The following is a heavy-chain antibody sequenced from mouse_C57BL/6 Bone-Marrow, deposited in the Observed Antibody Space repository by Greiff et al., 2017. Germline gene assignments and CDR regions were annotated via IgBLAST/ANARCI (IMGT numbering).Heavy chain of an antibody. CDR2: IHPNSGST. CDR1: GYTFTSYW. Sequence: QVQLKQSGAELVKPGASVKLSCKASGYTFTSYWMHWVKQRPGQGLEWIGMIHPNSGSTNYNEKFKSKATLTVDKSSSTAYMQLSSLTSEDSAVYYCASLYYYGSYWGQGTTLTVSS. D-gene: IGHD1-1*01. CDR3: ASLYYYGSY. J-gene: IGHJ2*01. V-gene: IGHV1-64*01.